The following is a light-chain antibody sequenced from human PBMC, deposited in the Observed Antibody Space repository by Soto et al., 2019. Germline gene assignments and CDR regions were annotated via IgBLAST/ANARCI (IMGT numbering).Light chain of an antibody. J-gene: IGLJ1*01. CDR2: EVD. CDR1: TSDVGGYNL. Sequence: QSVLTQPASVSESPGQSITISCTGTTSDVGGYNLVSWYQQYPDKVPKLIIYEVDKRPSGISHRFSGSKSGNTASLTISGLRAGDEADYYCCSYAGGSTFVFGSGTKVTVL. V-gene: IGLV2-23*02. CDR3: CSYAGGSTFV.